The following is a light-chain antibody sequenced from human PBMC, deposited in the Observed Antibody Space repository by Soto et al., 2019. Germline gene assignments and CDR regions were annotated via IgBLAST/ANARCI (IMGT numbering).Light chain of an antibody. CDR2: EVN. CDR3: SSYSSGSTLGV. CDR1: SSDVGGYNY. J-gene: IGLJ3*02. Sequence: QSALTQPPSASGSPGQSVTISCTGTSSDVGGYNYVSWYQHHPGKVPQLIIYEVNNRPSGVSNRFSGSKSGNTASLTISGLQAEDEAVYYCSSYSSGSTLGVFGGGTKLTVL. V-gene: IGLV2-14*01.